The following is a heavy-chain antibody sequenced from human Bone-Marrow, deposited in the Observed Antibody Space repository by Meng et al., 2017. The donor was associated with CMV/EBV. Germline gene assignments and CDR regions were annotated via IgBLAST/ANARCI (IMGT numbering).Heavy chain of an antibody. Sequence: SQTLSLTCAVYGGSFSGYYWSWIRQPPGKGLEWIGEINHSGSTNYNPSLTSRVTISVDTSKNQFSLKLSSVTAADTAVYYCARRGAIGYWGQGTLVTVSS. V-gene: IGHV4-34*01. D-gene: IGHD3-22*01. CDR1: GGSFSGYY. CDR2: INHSGST. CDR3: ARRGAIGY. J-gene: IGHJ4*02.